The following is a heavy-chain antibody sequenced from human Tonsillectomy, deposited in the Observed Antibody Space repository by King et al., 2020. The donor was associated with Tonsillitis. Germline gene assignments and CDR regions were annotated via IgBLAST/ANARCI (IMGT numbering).Heavy chain of an antibody. D-gene: IGHD3-3*01. CDR2: IYSDGST. J-gene: IGHJ6*04. CDR1: GFTVSSNY. Sequence: VQLVESGGGLVQPGGSLRLSCAASGFTVSSNYMNWVRQAPGKGLEWVSLIYSDGSTYYADSVKGRFTISRDNSKNTLFLQMNSLRGEDTGVYSCAREGTYYTIFGEGVWGKGTTVTVSS. CDR3: AREGTYYTIFGEGV. V-gene: IGHV3-66*01.